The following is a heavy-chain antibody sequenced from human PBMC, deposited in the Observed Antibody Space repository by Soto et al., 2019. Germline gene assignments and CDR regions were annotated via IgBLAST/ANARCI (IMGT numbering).Heavy chain of an antibody. CDR1: GFTFRTFG. J-gene: IGHJ6*02. CDR2: ISGSGSNI. Sequence: PGGSLRLSCAASGFTFRTFGMNWVRQAPGKGLEWVSFISGSGSNIYYADSVKGRFTISRDNARNSLFLQMNSLRAEDTAVFYCARRHGMDVWGQGTTVTVSS. CDR3: ARRHGMDV. V-gene: IGHV3-21*01.